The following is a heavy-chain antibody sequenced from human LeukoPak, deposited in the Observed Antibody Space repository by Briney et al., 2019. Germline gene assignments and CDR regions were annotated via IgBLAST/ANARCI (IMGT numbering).Heavy chain of an antibody. CDR2: IYYSGST. D-gene: IGHD6-6*01. V-gene: IGHV4-59*01. CDR3: ASMYSSSPYDAFDI. J-gene: IGHJ3*02. Sequence: SETLSLTCAVYGGSFSGYYWSWIRQPPGKGLEWIGYIYYSGSTNYNPSLKSRVTISVDTSKNQFSLKLSSVTAADTAVYYCASMYSSSPYDAFDIWGQGTMVTVSS. CDR1: GGSFSGYY.